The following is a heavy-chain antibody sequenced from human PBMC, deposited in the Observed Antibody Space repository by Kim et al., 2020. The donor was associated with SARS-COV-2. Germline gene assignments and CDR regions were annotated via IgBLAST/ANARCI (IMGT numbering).Heavy chain of an antibody. D-gene: IGHD2-2*02. J-gene: IGHJ3*02. V-gene: IGHV3-53*01. CDR3: ARDAPILERAFDI. Sequence: YADSVKGRFTISRDNSKNTLYLQMNSLRAEDTAVYYCARDAPILERAFDIWGQGTMVTVSS.